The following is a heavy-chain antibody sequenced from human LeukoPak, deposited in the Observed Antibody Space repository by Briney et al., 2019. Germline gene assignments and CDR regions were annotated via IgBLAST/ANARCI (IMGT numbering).Heavy chain of an antibody. J-gene: IGHJ5*02. Sequence: GGSLRLSCAASGFTFSSYSMNWVRQAPGKGLEWVSSISSSSSYIYYADSVKGRFTISRDNAKNSLYLQMNSLRAEDTAVYYCARGGPTVTTRFDPWGQGTLVTVSS. CDR2: ISSSSSYI. CDR3: ARGGPTVTTRFDP. CDR1: GFTFSSYS. D-gene: IGHD4-17*01. V-gene: IGHV3-21*01.